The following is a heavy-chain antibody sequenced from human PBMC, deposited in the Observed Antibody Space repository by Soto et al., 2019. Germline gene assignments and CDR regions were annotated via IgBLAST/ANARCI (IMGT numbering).Heavy chain of an antibody. CDR2: INPSGGST. D-gene: IGHD1-7*01. CDR1: GYTFTSYY. Sequence: ASVKVSCKASGYTFTSYYMHWGGQAPGQGVEWMGIINPSGGSTSYAQKFQGRVTMTRDTSTSTVYMELSSLRSEDTAVYYCARDAGISGTTGEFYYMDVWGKGTTVTVSS. J-gene: IGHJ6*03. V-gene: IGHV1-46*03. CDR3: ARDAGISGTTGEFYYMDV.